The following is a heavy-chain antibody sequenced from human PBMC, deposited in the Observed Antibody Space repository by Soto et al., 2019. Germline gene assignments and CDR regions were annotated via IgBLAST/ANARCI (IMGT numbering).Heavy chain of an antibody. J-gene: IGHJ4*02. CDR2: IAVGSGYT. Sequence: GASVKVSCKASGFTFTSCAFQWVRQARGQRLEWIGWIAVGSGYTNYAQRVQDRVTLTRDMSTATTYMELSRLTSEDTAIYYCAADATAWQQMVPSDYWGQGTLVTVSS. D-gene: IGHD2-8*01. CDR3: AADATAWQQMVPSDY. CDR1: GFTFTSCA. V-gene: IGHV1-58*01.